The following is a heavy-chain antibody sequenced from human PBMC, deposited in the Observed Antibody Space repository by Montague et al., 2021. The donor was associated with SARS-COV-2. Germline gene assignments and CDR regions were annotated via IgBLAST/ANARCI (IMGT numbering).Heavy chain of an antibody. CDR1: GFTFSSYG. V-gene: IGHV3-33*01. CDR2: IWYDGSNK. D-gene: IGHD3-10*01. CDR3: ARGYYGSGHLVYYYYYGMDV. J-gene: IGHJ6*02. Sequence: SLRLSCAASGFTFSSYGMHWVRQAPGKGLEWVAVIWYDGSNKYYADSVKGRFTTSRDNSKNTLYLQMNSLRAEDTAVYYCARGYYGSGHLVYYYYYGMDVWGQGTTVTVSS.